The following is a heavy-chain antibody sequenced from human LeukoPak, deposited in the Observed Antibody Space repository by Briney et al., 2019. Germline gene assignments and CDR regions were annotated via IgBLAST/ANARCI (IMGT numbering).Heavy chain of an antibody. D-gene: IGHD3-22*01. Sequence: GGSLRLSCAASGFTFDDYAMHWVRQAPGKGLEWVSGISWNSGSIGYADSVKGRFTISRDNAKNSLYLQMNSLRAEDTALYYCAKGYYYDSSGYVAYWGQGTLVTVSS. V-gene: IGHV3-9*01. CDR3: AKGYYYDSSGYVAY. J-gene: IGHJ4*02. CDR2: ISWNSGSI. CDR1: GFTFDDYA.